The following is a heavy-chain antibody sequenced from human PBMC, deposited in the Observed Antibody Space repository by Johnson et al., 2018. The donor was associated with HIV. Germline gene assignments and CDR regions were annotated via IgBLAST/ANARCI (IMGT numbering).Heavy chain of an antibody. Sequence: VQLVESGGGLVQPGRSLRLSCAASGFTFDDYAMHWVRQVPGKGLEWVSSINWNSGTIAYADSVKGRFTISRANAKKSLYLQMNSLRAEDTAVYNCARDPSREEWLLGAFDIWGQGTTVTVSP. CDR1: GFTFDDYA. D-gene: IGHD3-3*01. V-gene: IGHV3-9*01. J-gene: IGHJ3*02. CDR3: ARDPSREEWLLGAFDI. CDR2: INWNSGTI.